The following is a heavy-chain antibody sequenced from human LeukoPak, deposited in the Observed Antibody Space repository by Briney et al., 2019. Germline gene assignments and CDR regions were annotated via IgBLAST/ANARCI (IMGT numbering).Heavy chain of an antibody. CDR3: AKVTVVVPAAMD. V-gene: IGHV3-48*01. CDR1: GFTFTNYG. CDR2: ISNSAI. D-gene: IGHD2-2*01. J-gene: IGHJ4*02. Sequence: GGSLRLSCATSGFTFTNYGMNWVRQAPGKGLEWVSYISNSAILYADSVKGRFTISRDNARNSLYLQMNSLRAEDTAVYYCAKVTVVVPAAMDWGQGTLVTVSS.